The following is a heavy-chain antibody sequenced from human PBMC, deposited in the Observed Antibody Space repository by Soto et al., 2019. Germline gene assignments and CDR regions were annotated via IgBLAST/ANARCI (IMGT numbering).Heavy chain of an antibody. J-gene: IGHJ3*02. Sequence: EVQLVESGGGLVQPGESLRLSCAASGFSFYNYWMKWVRQAPGKGPEWVADIKQEGSDKNYGYYVKGRFTISRDNAKNSLFLQMNSLRAEDTSVYYCARGSSNAFDIWGQGTRVTVSS. V-gene: IGHV3-7*02. CDR2: IKQEGSDK. CDR3: ARGSSNAFDI. CDR1: GFSFYNYW.